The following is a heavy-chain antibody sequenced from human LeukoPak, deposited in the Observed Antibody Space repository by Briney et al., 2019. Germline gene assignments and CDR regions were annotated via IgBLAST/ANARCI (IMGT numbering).Heavy chain of an antibody. Sequence: GGSLRLSCAASGFTFSSYGMRWVRQAPRKGLEGVAVIWYDGSNKYYADSVKGRFTISRENSKNTLYLQMNSLRAEDTAVYYCAREYATTYYYDSSGYQDNWFDPWGQGTLVTVSS. CDR3: AREYATTYYYDSSGYQDNWFDP. V-gene: IGHV3-33*01. CDR2: IWYDGSNK. D-gene: IGHD3-22*01. CDR1: GFTFSSYG. J-gene: IGHJ5*02.